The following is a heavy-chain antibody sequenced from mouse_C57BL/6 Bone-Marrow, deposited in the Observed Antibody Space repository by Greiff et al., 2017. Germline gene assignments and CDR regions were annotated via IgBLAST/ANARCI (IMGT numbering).Heavy chain of an antibody. Sequence: VQLQQSGAELVRPGPSVKVSCKASGYAFTNYLIEWVKQRPGQGLEWIGVINPGSGGTNYNEKFKGKATLTADKSSSTAYMQLSSLTSEDSAVYFCARDYYGSSHFAYWGQGTLVTVSA. V-gene: IGHV1-54*01. D-gene: IGHD1-1*01. CDR1: GYAFTNYL. CDR3: ARDYYGSSHFAY. J-gene: IGHJ3*01. CDR2: INPGSGGT.